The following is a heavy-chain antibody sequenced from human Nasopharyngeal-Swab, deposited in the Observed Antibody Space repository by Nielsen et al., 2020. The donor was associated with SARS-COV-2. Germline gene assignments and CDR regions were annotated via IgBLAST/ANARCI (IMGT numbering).Heavy chain of an antibody. Sequence: GESLKISCAASGFTFSSYAMSWVRQAPGKGLEWVSVIYSGGSSTYYADSVKGRLTISRDNSKNTLYLQMNSLRAEDTAVYYCAKDRGGATVYWGQGTLVTVSS. V-gene: IGHV3-23*03. CDR2: IYSGGSST. CDR3: AKDRGGATVY. J-gene: IGHJ4*02. CDR1: GFTFSSYA. D-gene: IGHD1-26*01.